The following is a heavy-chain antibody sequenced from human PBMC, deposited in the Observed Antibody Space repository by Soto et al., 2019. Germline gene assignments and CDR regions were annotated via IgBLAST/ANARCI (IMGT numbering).Heavy chain of an antibody. D-gene: IGHD6-19*01. Sequence: GASVKVSCKVSGYTLTELSMHWVRQAPGKGLEWMGGFDPEDGETIYAQKFQGRVTMTEDTSTDTAYMELSSLRSEDTAVYYCATDRGYSSGWFKYFQHWGQGTLVTVSS. CDR1: GYTLTELS. CDR2: FDPEDGET. V-gene: IGHV1-24*01. J-gene: IGHJ1*01. CDR3: ATDRGYSSGWFKYFQH.